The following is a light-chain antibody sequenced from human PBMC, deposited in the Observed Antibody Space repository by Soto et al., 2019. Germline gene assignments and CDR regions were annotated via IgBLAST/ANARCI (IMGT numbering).Light chain of an antibody. J-gene: IGKJ4*01. CDR2: GAS. CDR1: QSVGSD. V-gene: IGKV3-15*01. Sequence: EIVIKQSPPTLSVSPGERATLSCRASQSVGSDLAWYHHKPGQAPRLLIYGASTRATGIPVRFSGSGSGTEFTLTISSLQSEDFAVYYCQHYNNRPLTFGGGTKVDIK. CDR3: QHYNNRPLT.